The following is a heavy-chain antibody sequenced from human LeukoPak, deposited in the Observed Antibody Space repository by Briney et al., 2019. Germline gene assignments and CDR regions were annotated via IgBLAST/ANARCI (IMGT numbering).Heavy chain of an antibody. Sequence: PSETLSLTCTVSGGSMTNYFWNWIRQSPGKGLERIAYIYKNERVKYNPSLKSRVSTSVDTSKNQFSLRLNSVTAADTAVYFCARASFNSYGIDGFDYWGQGTLVTVSS. J-gene: IGHJ4*02. CDR3: ARASFNSYGIDGFDY. CDR2: IYKNERV. V-gene: IGHV4-59*01. CDR1: GGSMTNYF. D-gene: IGHD5-18*01.